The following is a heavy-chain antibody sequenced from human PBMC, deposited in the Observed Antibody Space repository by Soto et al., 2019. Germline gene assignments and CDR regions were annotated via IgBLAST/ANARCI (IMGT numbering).Heavy chain of an antibody. CDR3: ARGSFTMDTFSFDY. J-gene: IGHJ4*02. D-gene: IGHD3-10*01. Sequence: SETLSLSCLVSGGSISLENYYWSWFRQTPGKGLEWIGYIYYTGDTYYRPSLKSRIIMSVDTSVNQFSLKLSSATAADTAIYYCARGSFTMDTFSFDYWGQGALVT. CDR1: GGSISLENYY. CDR2: IYYTGDT. V-gene: IGHV4-30-4*01.